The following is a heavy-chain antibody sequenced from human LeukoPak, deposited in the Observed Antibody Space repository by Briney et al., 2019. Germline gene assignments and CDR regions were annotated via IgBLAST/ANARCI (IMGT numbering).Heavy chain of an antibody. J-gene: IGHJ4*02. V-gene: IGHV4-31*03. D-gene: IGHD3-22*01. CDR3: ARAYDSSGYYLDY. CDR2: IYYSGST. CDR1: GGSISSGTYY. Sequence: PSETLSLTCTVSGGSISSGTYYWSWIRQHPGKGLEWVGYIYYSGSTSYNPSLKSRVTISVDTSKNQFSLKLSSVTAADTAVYYCARAYDSSGYYLDYRGQGTLVTVTS.